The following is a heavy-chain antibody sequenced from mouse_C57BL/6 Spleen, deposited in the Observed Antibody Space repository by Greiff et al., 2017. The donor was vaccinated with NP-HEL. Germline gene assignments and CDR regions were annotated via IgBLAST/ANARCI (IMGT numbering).Heavy chain of an antibody. CDR2: INPGSGGT. V-gene: IGHV1-54*01. Sequence: QVQLKQSGAELVRPGTSVKVSCKASGYAFTNYLIEWVKQRPGQGLEWIGVINPGSGGTNYNEKFKGKATLTADKSSSTAYMQLSSLTSEDSAVYFCARGRDYYGSSHFDYWGQGTTLTVSS. CDR1: GYAFTNYL. CDR3: ARGRDYYGSSHFDY. J-gene: IGHJ2*01. D-gene: IGHD1-1*01.